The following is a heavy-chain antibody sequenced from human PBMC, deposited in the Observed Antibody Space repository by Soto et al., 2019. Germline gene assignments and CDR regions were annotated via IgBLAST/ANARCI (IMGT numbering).Heavy chain of an antibody. CDR3: AKDRESSSWYSAFDI. Sequence: EVQLLESGGGLVQPGGSLRLSCGASGCTYSSYAMSWVRQAPGKGLEWVSAISGSGGSTYYADSVKGRFTISRDNSKNTLYLQMNSLRAEDTAVYYCAKDRESSSWYSAFDIWGQGTMVSVSS. CDR2: ISGSGGST. J-gene: IGHJ3*02. D-gene: IGHD6-13*01. CDR1: GCTYSSYA. V-gene: IGHV3-23*01.